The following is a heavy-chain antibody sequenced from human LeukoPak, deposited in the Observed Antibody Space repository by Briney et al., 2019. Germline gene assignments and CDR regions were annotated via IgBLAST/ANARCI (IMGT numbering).Heavy chain of an antibody. CDR1: GFTFSSYA. J-gene: IGHJ4*02. D-gene: IGHD3-10*01. V-gene: IGHV3-23*01. CDR3: AKDYRITMVRGVILVFDY. Sequence: PGGSLRLSCAASGFTFSSYAMSWVRQAPGKGLEWVSAISGSGCSTYYADSVKGRFTISRDNSKNTLYLQMNSLRAEDTAVYYCAKDYRITMVRGVILVFDYWGQGTLVTVSS. CDR2: ISGSGCST.